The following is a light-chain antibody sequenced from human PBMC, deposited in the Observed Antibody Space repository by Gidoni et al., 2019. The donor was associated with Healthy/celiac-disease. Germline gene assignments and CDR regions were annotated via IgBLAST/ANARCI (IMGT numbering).Light chain of an antibody. Sequence: DIHMPPSPSSLSASVGERVTITCRESQSISSYLNWYHQKQGKAPKLLIYAASSLQSGVPSRFSGSGYGTDFTLTISSLQPEDFATYYCKQSYSTTWTFGKGNKVEIK. CDR2: AAS. CDR3: KQSYSTTWT. V-gene: IGKV1-39*01. J-gene: IGKJ1*01. CDR1: QSISSY.